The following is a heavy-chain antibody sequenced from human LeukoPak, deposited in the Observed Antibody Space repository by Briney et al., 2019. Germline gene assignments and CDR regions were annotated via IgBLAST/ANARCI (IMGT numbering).Heavy chain of an antibody. D-gene: IGHD6-19*01. Sequence: PGGSLRLSCAASGFTLDDYAMHWVRQAPGKGLEWVSGISWNSGSIGYADSVKGRFTISRDNAKNSLYLQMNSLRVEDTAFYYCAKDNRRHYTSGPNPDSLHWGQGALVTVSS. J-gene: IGHJ4*02. CDR2: ISWNSGSI. CDR1: GFTLDDYA. V-gene: IGHV3-9*01. CDR3: AKDNRRHYTSGPNPDSLH.